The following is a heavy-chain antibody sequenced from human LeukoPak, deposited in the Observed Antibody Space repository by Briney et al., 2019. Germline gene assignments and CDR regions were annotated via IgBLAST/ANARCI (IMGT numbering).Heavy chain of an antibody. CDR2: IYSGGST. J-gene: IGHJ6*03. D-gene: IGHD1-1*01. V-gene: IGHV3-66*01. CDR1: GLTVSSNY. CDR3: ARVGTPSYYYYMDV. Sequence: GGSLRLSCAAYGLTVSSNYMSWVRQAPGKGLEWVSVIYSGGSTYYADSVKGRFTISRDNSKNTLYLQMNSLRAEDTAVYYCARVGTPSYYYYMDVWGKGTTVTVSS.